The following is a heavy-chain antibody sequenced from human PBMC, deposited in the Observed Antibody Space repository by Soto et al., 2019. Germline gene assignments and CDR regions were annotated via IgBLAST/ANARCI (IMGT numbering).Heavy chain of an antibody. V-gene: IGHV3-33*08. CDR2: IWNDGSTT. CDR3: ARDGSHYDVDY. J-gene: IGHJ4*02. CDR1: GFTFSNAW. Sequence: GGSLRLSCAASGFTFSNAWMNWVHQAPGKGLEWVGVIWNDGSTTKFADFVKGRFTISRDNSKNTLYLQLNSLRDEDTAVYYCARDGSHYDVDYWGQGTLVTVSS. D-gene: IGHD4-4*01.